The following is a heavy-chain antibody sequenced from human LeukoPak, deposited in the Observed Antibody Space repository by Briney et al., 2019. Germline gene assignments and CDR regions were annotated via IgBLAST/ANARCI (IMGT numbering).Heavy chain of an antibody. CDR1: GFTFSSYE. V-gene: IGHV3-48*03. D-gene: IGHD5-24*01. Sequence: GGSLRLSCAASGFTFSSYEMNWVRQAPGKGLEWVSYISSSGSTIYYADSVKGRFTISRDNAKNSLYLQMNSLRAEDTAVYYCAREVSNGAEMATIWPWGDYYYYYYMDVWGKGTTVTVSS. CDR2: ISSSGSTI. CDR3: AREVSNGAEMATIWPWGDYYYYYYMDV. J-gene: IGHJ6*03.